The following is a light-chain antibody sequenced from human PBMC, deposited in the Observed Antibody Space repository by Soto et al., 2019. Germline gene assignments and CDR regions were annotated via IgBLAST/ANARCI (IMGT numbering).Light chain of an antibody. Sequence: QLVLTQSPSASASLGASVKLTCTLSSGHSSYAIAWHQQQPDKGPRYLMKLNSDGSHSKGDGIPDRFSGSSSGAERYLTIPSLQSEDEADYYCQTWGTGIQVVFGGGTKLTVL. J-gene: IGLJ2*01. CDR3: QTWGTGIQVV. V-gene: IGLV4-69*01. CDR1: SGHSSYA. CDR2: LNSDGSH.